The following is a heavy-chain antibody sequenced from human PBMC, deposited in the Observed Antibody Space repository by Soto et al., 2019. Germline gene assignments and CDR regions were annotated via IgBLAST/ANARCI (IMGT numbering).Heavy chain of an antibody. J-gene: IGHJ6*02. CDR1: GYSFTSYW. D-gene: IGHD3-10*01. CDR3: ASAYGSENYYYYYGMDV. Sequence: PGESLKISCKGSGYSFTSYWIGWVRQMPGKGLEWMGIIYPGDSDTRYSPSFQGQVTISADKSISTAYLQWSSLKASDTAMYYCASAYGSENYYYYYGMDVWGQGTTVTVSS. CDR2: IYPGDSDT. V-gene: IGHV5-51*01.